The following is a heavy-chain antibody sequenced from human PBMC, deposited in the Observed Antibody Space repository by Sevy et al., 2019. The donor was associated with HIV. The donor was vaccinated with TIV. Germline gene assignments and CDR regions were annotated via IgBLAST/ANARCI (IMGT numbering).Heavy chain of an antibody. CDR2: ISAYNGNT. CDR3: ARAGDYGDYAWGSYGMDV. V-gene: IGHV1-18*01. CDR1: GYTFTSYG. J-gene: IGHJ6*02. D-gene: IGHD4-17*01. Sequence: ASVKVSCKASGYTFTSYGISWVRQAPGQGLEWMGWISAYNGNTNYAQKLQGRITMTTDTSTSTAYMELRSLRSDDTAVYYCARAGDYGDYAWGSYGMDVWGQGTTVTVSS.